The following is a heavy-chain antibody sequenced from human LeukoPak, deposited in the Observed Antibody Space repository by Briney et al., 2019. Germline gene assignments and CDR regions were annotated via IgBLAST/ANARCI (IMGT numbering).Heavy chain of an antibody. V-gene: IGHV1-69*13. Sequence: SVKVSCKASGYTFTSYAISWVRQAPGQGLEWMGGIIPIFGTANYAQKFQGRVTITADESTSTAYMELSSLRSEDTAVYYCAASIAARPYYPLGSYWGQGTLVTVSS. CDR1: GYTFTSYA. CDR2: IIPIFGTA. D-gene: IGHD6-6*01. CDR3: AASIAARPYYPLGSY. J-gene: IGHJ4*02.